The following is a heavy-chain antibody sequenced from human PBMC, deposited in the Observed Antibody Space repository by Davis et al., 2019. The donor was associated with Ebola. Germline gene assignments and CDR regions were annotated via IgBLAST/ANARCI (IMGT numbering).Heavy chain of an antibody. Sequence: MPGGSLRLSCAVSGGSISSSNWWSWVRQPPGKGLEWIGEIYHSGSTNYNPSLKSRVTISVDRSKNQFSLKLSSVTAADTAVYYCARASSSVRGWFDPWGQGTLVTVSS. CDR2: IYHSGST. D-gene: IGHD6-6*01. V-gene: IGHV4-4*02. CDR1: GGSISSSNW. J-gene: IGHJ5*02. CDR3: ARASSSVRGWFDP.